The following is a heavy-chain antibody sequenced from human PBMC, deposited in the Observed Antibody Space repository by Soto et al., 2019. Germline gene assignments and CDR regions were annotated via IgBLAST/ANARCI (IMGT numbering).Heavy chain of an antibody. CDR2: ISGSGYST. CDR1: GFTFSSHA. J-gene: IGHJ6*03. V-gene: IGHV3-23*01. Sequence: LRLSCAASGFTFSSHAMGWLRQAPGTGPEWVAVISGSGYSTYYAESVKGRFTISRDNSKNTLYLQMNSLRAEDTAVYYCAKDSFKNDFWSGYYYYMDVWGKGTTVTVSS. D-gene: IGHD3-3*01. CDR3: AKDSFKNDFWSGYYYYMDV.